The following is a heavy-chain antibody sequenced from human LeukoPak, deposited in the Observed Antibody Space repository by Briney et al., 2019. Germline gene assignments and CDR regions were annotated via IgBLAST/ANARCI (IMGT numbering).Heavy chain of an antibody. V-gene: IGHV3-66*01. CDR2: IYSGGST. Sequence: GGSLRLSCAASGFTVSSNYMSWVRQAPGKGLEWVSVIYSGGSTYYADSVKGRFTISRDNSKNTLYLQMNSLRAEDTAVYYCARLASLYDSSGYYWGDYWGQGTLVTVSS. J-gene: IGHJ4*02. CDR1: GFTVSSNY. D-gene: IGHD3-22*01. CDR3: ARLASLYDSSGYYWGDY.